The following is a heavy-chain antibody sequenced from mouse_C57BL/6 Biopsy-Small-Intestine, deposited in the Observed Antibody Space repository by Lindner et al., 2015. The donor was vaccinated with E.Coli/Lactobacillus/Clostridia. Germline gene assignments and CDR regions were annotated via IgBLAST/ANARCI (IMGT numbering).Heavy chain of an antibody. CDR3: ANRGRDYYAMDC. J-gene: IGHJ4*01. CDR1: GFTFSDYG. V-gene: IGHV5-17*01. CDR2: ISSGSSTI. Sequence: VQLQESGGGLVKPGGSLKLSCAASGFTFSDYGMHWVRQAPEKGLEWVAYISSGSSTIYYADTVKGRFTISRDNAKNTLFLQMTSLRSEDAAMYYCANRGRDYYAMDCWGQGTSVTVSS. D-gene: IGHD3-3*01.